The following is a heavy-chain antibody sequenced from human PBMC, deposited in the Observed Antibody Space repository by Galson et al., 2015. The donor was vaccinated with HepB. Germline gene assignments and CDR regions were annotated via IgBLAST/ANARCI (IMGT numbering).Heavy chain of an antibody. D-gene: IGHD1-26*01. CDR3: ARDHSGSYYYYYGMDV. CDR1: GYTFTSYG. V-gene: IGHV1-18*01. CDR2: ISAYNGNT. J-gene: IGHJ6*02. Sequence: SVKVSCKASGYTFTSYGISWVRQAPGQGLEWMGWISAYNGNTNYAQKLQGRVTMTTDTSTSTAYMELRSLRSEDTAVYYCARDHSGSYYYYYGMDVWGQGTTVTVSS.